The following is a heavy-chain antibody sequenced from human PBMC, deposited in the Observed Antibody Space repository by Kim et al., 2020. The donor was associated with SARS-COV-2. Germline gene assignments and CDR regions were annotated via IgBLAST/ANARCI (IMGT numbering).Heavy chain of an antibody. V-gene: IGHV4-30-4*01. CDR1: GGSISSGDYY. D-gene: IGHD7-27*01. CDR3: ARASSWVYYFDY. J-gene: IGHJ4*02. CDR2: IYYSGST. Sequence: SETLSLTCTVSGGSISSGDYYWSWIRQPPGKGLEWIGYIYYSGSTYYNPSLKSRVTISVDTSKNQFSLKLSSVTAADTAVYYCARASSWVYYFDYWGQGTLVTVSS.